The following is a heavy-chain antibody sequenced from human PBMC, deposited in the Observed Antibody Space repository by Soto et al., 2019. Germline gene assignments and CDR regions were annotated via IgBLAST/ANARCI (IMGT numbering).Heavy chain of an antibody. Sequence: EVQLVESGGGLVKPGGSLRLSCTASGFTFSTYSMNWVRQAPGKGLEWVSSTSASGRKTCHADSVKGRFTLSRDNAKNSLYLQMDSLRAEDTAVYYCARGRSINTNMDCWGQGTLVTVSS. CDR1: GFTFSTYS. V-gene: IGHV3-21*01. J-gene: IGHJ4*02. CDR3: ARGRSINTNMDC. CDR2: TSASGRKT. D-gene: IGHD2-2*01.